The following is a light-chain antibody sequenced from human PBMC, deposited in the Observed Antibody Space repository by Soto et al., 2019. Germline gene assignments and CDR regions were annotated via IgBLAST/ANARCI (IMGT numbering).Light chain of an antibody. CDR1: SSNIGAGYD. CDR3: QSYDSSLRYV. Sequence: QAVVTQPPSVSGAPGQRVTISCTGSSSNIGAGYDVHWYQQLPGTAPKLLIYGNSNRPSGVPDRFSGSKSGPSASLAITGLQAEDEADYYCQSYDSSLRYVFGTGTKLTVL. V-gene: IGLV1-40*01. CDR2: GNS. J-gene: IGLJ1*01.